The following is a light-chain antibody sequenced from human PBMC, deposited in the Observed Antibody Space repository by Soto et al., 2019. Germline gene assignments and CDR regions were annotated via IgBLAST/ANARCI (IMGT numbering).Light chain of an antibody. CDR2: GAS. CDR1: QTVGYY. V-gene: IGKV3-15*01. CDR3: QQYNNWPRT. J-gene: IGKJ1*01. Sequence: EIVLTQSPGTLSLFPGERATLSCRASQTVGYYLAWYQQKPGQAPRLLIYGASTRATGIPARFSGSGSGTEFTLTISSLQSEDFAVYYCQQYNNWPRTFGQGTKVDIK.